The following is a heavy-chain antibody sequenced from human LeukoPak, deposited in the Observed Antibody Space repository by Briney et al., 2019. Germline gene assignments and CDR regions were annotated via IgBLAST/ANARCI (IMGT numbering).Heavy chain of an antibody. D-gene: IGHD3-9*01. CDR1: GFTFSDYY. CDR3: ARARYFDILTGYGTYGMDV. CDR2: ISSSGGTI. Sequence: GGSLRLSCAASGFTFSDYYMSWIRQAPGKGLEWVSYISSSGGTIYYADSVKGRFTISRDNAKNSLYLQMNSLRAEDTAVYYCARARYFDILTGYGTYGMDVWGQGTTVTVSS. J-gene: IGHJ6*02. V-gene: IGHV3-11*01.